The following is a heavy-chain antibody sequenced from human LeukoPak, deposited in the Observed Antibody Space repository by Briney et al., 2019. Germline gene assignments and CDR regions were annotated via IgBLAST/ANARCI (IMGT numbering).Heavy chain of an antibody. J-gene: IGHJ4*02. CDR2: ISWDGGST. Sequence: GGSLRLSCAASGFTFDDYAMHWVRQAPGKGLEWVSLISWDGGSTYYADSVKGRFTISRDNSENSLYLQMNSLRVEDTALYYCARGFAYYDSSGLNWGQGTLVTVSS. CDR3: ARGFAYYDSSGLN. V-gene: IGHV3-43D*04. D-gene: IGHD3-22*01. CDR1: GFTFDDYA.